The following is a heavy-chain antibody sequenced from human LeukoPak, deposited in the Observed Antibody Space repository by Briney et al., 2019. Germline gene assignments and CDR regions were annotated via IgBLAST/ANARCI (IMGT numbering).Heavy chain of an antibody. CDR2: IYYSGST. V-gene: IGHV4-59*08. CDR3: ARSSYGGYYDSSGYYGY. J-gene: IGHJ4*02. D-gene: IGHD3-22*01. CDR1: GGSISSYY. Sequence: PSETLSLTCTVSGGSISSYYWGWIRQLPGKGLEWIGYIYYSGSTNYNPSLKSRVTISVDTSKNQFSLKLSSVTAADTAVYYCARSSYGGYYDSSGYYGYWGQGTLVTVSS.